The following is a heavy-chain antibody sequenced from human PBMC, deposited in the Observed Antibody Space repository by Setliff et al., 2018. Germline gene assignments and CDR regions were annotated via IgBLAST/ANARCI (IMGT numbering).Heavy chain of an antibody. D-gene: IGHD6-13*01. CDR3: AKDNAYSSSWYYYYYYMDV. J-gene: IGHJ6*03. Sequence: GGSLRLSCAASGFTFSSYAMSWVRQAPGKGLGWVSAISGSGGRTYYADSGKGRFTISRDNSKNTLYLQMNSLRAEDRAVYYCAKDNAYSSSWYYYYYYMDVWGKGTTVTVSS. CDR1: GFTFSSYA. CDR2: ISGSGGRT. V-gene: IGHV3-23*01.